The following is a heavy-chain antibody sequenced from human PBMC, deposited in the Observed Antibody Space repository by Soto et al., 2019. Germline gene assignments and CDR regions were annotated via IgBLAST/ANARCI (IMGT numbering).Heavy chain of an antibody. Sequence: PSETLSLTCTVPGGSISSYYWSWIRQPPGKGLEWIGYIYYSGSTNYNPSLKSRVTISVDTSKNQFSLKLSSVTAADTAVYYCARVTWIQSYYYYYGMDVWGQGTTVTVSS. CDR2: IYYSGST. CDR3: ARVTWIQSYYYYYGMDV. D-gene: IGHD5-18*01. J-gene: IGHJ6*02. V-gene: IGHV4-59*01. CDR1: GGSISSYY.